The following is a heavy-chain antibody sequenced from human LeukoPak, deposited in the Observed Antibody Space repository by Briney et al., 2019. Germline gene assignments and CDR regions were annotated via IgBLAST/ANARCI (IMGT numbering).Heavy chain of an antibody. CDR2: ISYDGSNK. D-gene: IGHD2-2*02. J-gene: IGHJ6*02. CDR1: GFTFSSYA. CDR3: ASRPDCSSTSCYMWYYYYGMDV. Sequence: GGSLRLSCAASGFTFSSYAMHWVRQAPGKGLEWMAVISYDGSNKYYADSVKGRFTISRDNSKNTLYLQMNSLRAEDTAVYYCASRPDCSSTSCYMWYYYYGMDVWGQGTTVTVSS. V-gene: IGHV3-30-3*01.